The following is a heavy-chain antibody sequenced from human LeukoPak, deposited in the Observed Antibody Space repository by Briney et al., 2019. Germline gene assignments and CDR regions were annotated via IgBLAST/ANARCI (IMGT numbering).Heavy chain of an antibody. D-gene: IGHD2/OR15-2a*01. CDR3: ARGFFHDAFDI. V-gene: IGHV3-21*01. CDR1: GFTFSSYS. J-gene: IGHJ3*02. Sequence: PGGSLRLSCAPSGFTFSSYSMNWVRQAPRKGLEWVSSISSSSSYIYYTDPVKGRFTISRDNAKNSLYLQMNSLRAEDTAVYYCARGFFHDAFDIWGQGTMVTVSS. CDR2: ISSSSSYI.